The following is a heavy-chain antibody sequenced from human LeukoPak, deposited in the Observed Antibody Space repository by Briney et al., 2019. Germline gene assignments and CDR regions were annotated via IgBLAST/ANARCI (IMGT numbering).Heavy chain of an antibody. Sequence: GGSLRLSCAASGSTFSSYAMSRVRQAPGKGLEWVSAISGSGGSTYYADSVKGRFTISRDNSKNTLYLQMNSLRAEDTAVYYCAKATLTFGGVIASMDVWGQGTTVTVSS. CDR2: ISGSGGST. CDR3: AKATLTFGGVIASMDV. D-gene: IGHD3-16*02. CDR1: GSTFSSYA. J-gene: IGHJ6*02. V-gene: IGHV3-23*01.